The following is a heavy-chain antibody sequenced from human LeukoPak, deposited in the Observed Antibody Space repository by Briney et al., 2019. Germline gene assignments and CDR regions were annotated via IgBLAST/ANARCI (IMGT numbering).Heavy chain of an antibody. CDR2: IFHSGST. Sequence: PSETLSLTCAVSGGSISSGGYSWSWIRQPPGKGLEWIGYIFHSGSTYYNPSLKSRVTISVDKSKNQFSLKLSSVTAADTAVYYCARTSSTGSLDYWGHGTLVTVSS. CDR1: GGSISSGGYS. J-gene: IGHJ4*01. CDR3: ARTSSTGSLDY. D-gene: IGHD1-14*01. V-gene: IGHV4-30-2*01.